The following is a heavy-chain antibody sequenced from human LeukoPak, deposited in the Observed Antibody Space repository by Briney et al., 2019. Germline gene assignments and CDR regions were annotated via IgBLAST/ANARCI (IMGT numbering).Heavy chain of an antibody. CDR1: EFSFSNFA. J-gene: IGHJ4*02. CDR3: AKDLPAAYFDY. V-gene: IGHV3-30*02. D-gene: IGHD2-2*01. CDR2: VRSDGGIK. Sequence: GGSLRLSCAASEFSFSNFAMYWVRQAPGKGLEWVAFVRSDGGIKYYADSVKGRSTISRDNSRTTVYLQMNSLRAEDTAVYHCAKDLPAAYFDYWGQGTLVTVSS.